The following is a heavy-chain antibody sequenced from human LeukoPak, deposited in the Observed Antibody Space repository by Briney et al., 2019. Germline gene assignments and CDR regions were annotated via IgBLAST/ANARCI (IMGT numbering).Heavy chain of an antibody. V-gene: IGHV1-18*04. CDR1: GYTFTSYG. J-gene: IGHJ4*02. CDR3: ARDGGSWYYGSVSAPLD. Sequence: ASVKVSCKASGYTFTSYGISWVRQAPGQGLEWMGWISAYNGNTNYAQKLQGRVTMTTDTSTSTAYMELRSLRSDDTAVYYCARDGGSWYYGSVSAPLDWGQGTLVTVSS. CDR2: ISAYNGNT. D-gene: IGHD3-10*01.